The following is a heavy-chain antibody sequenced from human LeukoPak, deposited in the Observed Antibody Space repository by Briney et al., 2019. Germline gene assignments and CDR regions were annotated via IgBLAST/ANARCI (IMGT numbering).Heavy chain of an antibody. D-gene: IGHD1-26*01. CDR1: GYTFTSYG. CDR2: IIPILGIA. CDR3: ARAEGVGMGY. J-gene: IGHJ4*02. Sequence: ASVKVSCKASGYTFTSYGISWVRQTPGQGLEWMGRIIPILGIANYAQKFQGRVTITADKSTSTAYMELSSLRSEDTAVYYCARAEGVGMGYWGQGTLVTVSS. V-gene: IGHV1-69*04.